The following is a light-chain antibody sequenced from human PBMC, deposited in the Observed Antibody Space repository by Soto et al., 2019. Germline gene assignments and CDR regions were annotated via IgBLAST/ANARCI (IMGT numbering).Light chain of an antibody. Sequence: DIQMTQSPSTLSASVGDRVTITCRASQSISDSLAWYQQKPGKAPKLLIYEASNLKSGLPSRFSGSGSGTEYALTISRLKPDDFASYDCQHYNRYWTIGQGTKVEIK. CDR3: QHYNRYWT. V-gene: IGKV1-5*03. CDR2: EAS. J-gene: IGKJ1*01. CDR1: QSISDS.